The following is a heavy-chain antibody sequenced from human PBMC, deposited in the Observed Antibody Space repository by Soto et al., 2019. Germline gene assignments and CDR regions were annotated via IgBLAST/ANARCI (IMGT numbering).Heavy chain of an antibody. V-gene: IGHV3-33*01. CDR2: IWYDGSNK. J-gene: IGHJ5*02. CDR1: GFTFSSYG. CDR3: ARDFGEEQQLVLFWFDP. D-gene: IGHD6-13*01. Sequence: GGSLRLSCAASGFTFSSYGMHWVRQAPGKGLEWVAVIWYDGSNKYYADSVKGRFTISRDNSKNTLYLQMNSLRAEDTAVYYCARDFGEEQQLVLFWFDPWGQGTLVTVSS.